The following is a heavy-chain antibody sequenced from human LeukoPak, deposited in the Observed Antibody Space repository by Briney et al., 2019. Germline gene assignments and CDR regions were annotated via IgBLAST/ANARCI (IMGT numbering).Heavy chain of an antibody. D-gene: IGHD3-22*01. J-gene: IGHJ5*02. CDR3: ARGWNYYDSSGSSFDP. CDR2: INPNSGGT. V-gene: IGHV1-2*02. CDR1: GYTFTGYY. Sequence: GASVKVSCKASGYTFTGYYMHWVRQAPGQGLEWMGWINPNSGGTNYAQKFQGRVTMTRDTSISTAYMELSRLTSDDTAVCYCARGWNYYDSSGSSFDPWGQGTLVTVSS.